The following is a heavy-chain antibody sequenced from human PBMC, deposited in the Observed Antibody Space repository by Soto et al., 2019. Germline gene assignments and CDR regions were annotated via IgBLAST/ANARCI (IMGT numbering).Heavy chain of an antibody. CDR2: INPLKGDT. CDR1: GYTFTTYG. J-gene: IGHJ3*01. CDR3: ARVKVPAAVLGAFDV. D-gene: IGHD2-2*01. V-gene: IGHV1-18*01. Sequence: QAQLVQSGGEMKKAGASVKVSCKASGYTFTTYGITWVRQAPGQGLDWMGWINPLKGDTKSAANFQDRVTMTTDTSQRTAYMELRSLRSDDTAVYYCARVKVPAAVLGAFDVWGQGTLVTVSS.